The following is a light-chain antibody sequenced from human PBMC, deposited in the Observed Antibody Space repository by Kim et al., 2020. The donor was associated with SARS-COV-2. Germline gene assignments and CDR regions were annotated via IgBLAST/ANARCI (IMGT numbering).Light chain of an antibody. J-gene: IGLJ3*02. CDR2: RDT. V-gene: IGLV3-9*01. CDR3: QVWVCSTAV. Sequence: SYELTQPLSVSVALGQSARITCGGNNIGRKNVHWYQQKPGQAPVLVIYRDTDLPSGIPERFSGSNSGNTATLTISRAQAGDEAEYYFQVWVCSTAVFGGG. CDR1: NIGRKN.